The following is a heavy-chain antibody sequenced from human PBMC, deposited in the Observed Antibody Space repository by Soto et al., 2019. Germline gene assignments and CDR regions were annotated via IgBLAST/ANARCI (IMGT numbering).Heavy chain of an antibody. J-gene: IGHJ4*02. D-gene: IGHD3-16*02. Sequence: ESGGGVVQPGRSLRLSCAASGFTFSSYGMHWVRQAPGKGLEWVAVIWYDGSNKYYADSVKGRFTISRDNSKNTLYLQMNSLRAEDTAVYYCTAGLHLGELSAPSFDYWGQGTLVTVSS. CDR2: IWYDGSNK. CDR3: TAGLHLGELSAPSFDY. V-gene: IGHV3-33*01. CDR1: GFTFSSYG.